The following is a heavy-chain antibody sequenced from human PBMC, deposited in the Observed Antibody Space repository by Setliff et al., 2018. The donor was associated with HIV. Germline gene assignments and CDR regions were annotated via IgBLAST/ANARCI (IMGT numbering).Heavy chain of an antibody. CDR3: ARAGPSGRDLYNYYMDV. V-gene: IGHV1-46*01. J-gene: IGHJ6*03. CDR2: INPGIVST. Sequence: ASVKVSCKASGYAFTSYHINWVRQAPGQGLEWMGIINPGIVSTSYAQKFRGRVTMTSDASATTIYMELTSLTSEDTAVYYCARAGPSGRDLYNYYMDVWGKGTTVTVSS. CDR1: GYAFTSYH. D-gene: IGHD5-12*01.